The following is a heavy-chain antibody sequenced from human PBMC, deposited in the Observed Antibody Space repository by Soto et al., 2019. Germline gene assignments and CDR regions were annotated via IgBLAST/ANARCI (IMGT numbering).Heavy chain of an antibody. CDR3: ARDGGSYYDILTGYPTDYYYYGMDV. V-gene: IGHV1-69*04. Sequence: ASVKVSCKASGGTFSSYTISWVRQAPGQGLEWMGRIIPILGIANYAQKFQGRVTITADKSTSTAYMELSSLRSEDTAVYYCARDGGSYYDILTGYPTDYYYYGMDVWGQGTTVTVSS. CDR1: GGTFSSYT. J-gene: IGHJ6*02. D-gene: IGHD3-9*01. CDR2: IIPILGIA.